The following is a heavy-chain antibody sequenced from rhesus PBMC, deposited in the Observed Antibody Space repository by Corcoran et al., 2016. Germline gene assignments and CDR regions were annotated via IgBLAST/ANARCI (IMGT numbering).Heavy chain of an antibody. CDR2: ISNGGGST. J-gene: IGHJ4*01. V-gene: IGHV3S5*01. CDR1: GFTFSSYG. D-gene: IGHD3-34*01. Sequence: EVQLVESGGGLVQPGGSLRLSCAASGFTFSSYGMSWVRQAPGKGLEWFLYISNGGGSTYYADSVKGLCTISRDNSKNTLSLQMNSLIAEYTAVYYCAKVGDWGDYYVDYWVQGVLVTVS. CDR3: AKVGDWGDYYVDY.